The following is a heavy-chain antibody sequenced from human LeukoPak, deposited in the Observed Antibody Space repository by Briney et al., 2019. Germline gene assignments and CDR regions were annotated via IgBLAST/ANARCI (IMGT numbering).Heavy chain of an antibody. CDR3: ARYIVVVPAAHFDY. V-gene: IGHV3-23*01. CDR1: GFTFSNYA. D-gene: IGHD2-2*01. Sequence: GGSLRLSCAASGFTFSNYAMSWVRQAPGQGLESFSAFSGSGYSPYYAESVKSRFTISRDNSKNTLYLQMNSLRAEDTAVYYCARYIVVVPAAHFDYWGQGTLVTVSS. J-gene: IGHJ4*02. CDR2: FSGSGYSP.